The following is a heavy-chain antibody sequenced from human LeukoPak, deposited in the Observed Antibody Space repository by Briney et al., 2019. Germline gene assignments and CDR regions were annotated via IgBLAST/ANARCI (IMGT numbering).Heavy chain of an antibody. Sequence: SETLSLTCTVSGYSISSGYYWGWIRQPPGKGLEWIGSIYHSGSTYYNPSLKSRVTISVDTSKNQFSLKLSSVTAADTAVYYCARDGLNTMVRGKIHYYYMDVWGKGTTATISS. V-gene: IGHV4-38-2*02. CDR3: ARDGLNTMVRGKIHYYYMDV. D-gene: IGHD3-10*01. CDR2: IYHSGST. CDR1: GYSISSGYY. J-gene: IGHJ6*03.